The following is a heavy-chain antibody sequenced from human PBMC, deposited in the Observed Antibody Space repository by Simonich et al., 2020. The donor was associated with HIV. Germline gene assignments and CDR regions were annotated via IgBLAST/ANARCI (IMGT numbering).Heavy chain of an antibody. V-gene: IGHV4-34*01. D-gene: IGHD4-4*01. Sequence: QVKLQQWGAGLLKPSETLSLTCAVDGGSFSGYCWGWIRQPPGKGLEWIGEINHRAITNYTPSLKSRVTISVDTSKNQFSLKLSSVTASDTAVYYCATTINYEDAFDIWGQGTMVTVSS. J-gene: IGHJ3*02. CDR2: INHRAIT. CDR1: GGSFSGYC. CDR3: ATTINYEDAFDI.